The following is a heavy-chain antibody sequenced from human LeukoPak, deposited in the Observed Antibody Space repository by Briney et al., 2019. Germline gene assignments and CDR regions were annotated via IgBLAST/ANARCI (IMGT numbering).Heavy chain of an antibody. J-gene: IGHJ2*01. D-gene: IGHD6-13*01. CDR2: IYCSGST. CDR1: GGSISSKSHY. Sequence: PWETLSLTCTVSGGSISSKSHYWGWIRQPPGKGLEWIGSIYCSGSTWYNPSLESRVSISVDTSKNQFSLKVTSVTAADTAVYYCARGVSRHWYFDLWGRGTPVTVSS. CDR3: ARGVSRHWYFDL. V-gene: IGHV4-39*01.